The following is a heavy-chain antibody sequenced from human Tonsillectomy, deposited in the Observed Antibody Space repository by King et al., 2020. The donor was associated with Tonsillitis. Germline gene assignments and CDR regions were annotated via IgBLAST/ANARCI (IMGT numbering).Heavy chain of an antibody. CDR1: GGSISSGGYS. CDR2: IYHSGST. Sequence: QLQESGSGLVKPSQTLSLTCAVSGGSISSGGYSWRWIRQPPGKGLEWIGYIYHSGSTYYNPSLKSRVTISVDRSKNQFSLKLSSVTAADTAVYYCARGTPPRYYFDYWGQGTLVTVSS. CDR3: ARGTPPRYYFDY. D-gene: IGHD1-1*01. V-gene: IGHV4-30-2*01. J-gene: IGHJ4*02.